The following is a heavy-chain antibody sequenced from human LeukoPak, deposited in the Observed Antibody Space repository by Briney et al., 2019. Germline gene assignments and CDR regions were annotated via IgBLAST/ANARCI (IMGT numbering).Heavy chain of an antibody. D-gene: IGHD3-16*01. V-gene: IGHV3-23*01. CDR2: ISGSGGST. CDR3: AKGSIMITFGGVIPLDY. CDR1: GFTFSSYA. J-gene: IGHJ4*02. Sequence: GGSLRLSCAASGFTFSSYAMSWVRQAPGKGLEWVSAISGSGGSTYYADSVKGRFTISRDNSKNTLYLQMNSLRAEDTAEYYCAKGSIMITFGGVIPLDYWGQGTLVTVSS.